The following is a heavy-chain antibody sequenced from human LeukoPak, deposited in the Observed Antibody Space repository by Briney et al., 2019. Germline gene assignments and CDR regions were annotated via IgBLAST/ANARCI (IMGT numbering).Heavy chain of an antibody. CDR3: TTSSPNCDYDYYSGMDV. CDR2: IRSKANSYAT. D-gene: IGHD1-1*01. J-gene: IGHJ6*02. CDR1: GDTFSGST. V-gene: IGHV3-73*01. Sequence: PRGSLRLSCAAPGDTFSGSTMQWVRQAPGKGLEWVGRIRSKANSYATAYAASGEGRFTISRDDSKNTTYLQMNSLKTEETVVDYWTTSSPNCDYDYYSGMDVWGQGTTVTVSS.